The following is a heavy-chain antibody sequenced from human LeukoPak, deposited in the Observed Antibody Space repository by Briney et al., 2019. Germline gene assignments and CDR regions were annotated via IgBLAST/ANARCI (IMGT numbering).Heavy chain of an antibody. D-gene: IGHD3-16*01. V-gene: IGHV3-30*02. CDR2: IRYDGSNK. CDR3: AKEGAVLGEYYYYYMDV. J-gene: IGHJ6*03. CDR1: GFTFSSYG. Sequence: GGSLRLSCAASGFTFSSYGMHWVRQAPGQGLEWVTFIRYDGSNKYYADSVKGRFTVSRDNSNNTLYLQMNSLRGDDTAVYYCAKEGAVLGEYYYYYMDVWGKGTTVTVSS.